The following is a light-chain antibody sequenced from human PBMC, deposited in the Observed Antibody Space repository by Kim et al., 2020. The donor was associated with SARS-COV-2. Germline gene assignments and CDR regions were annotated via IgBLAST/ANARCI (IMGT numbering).Light chain of an antibody. CDR3: QRYASSLT. CDR2: GAS. V-gene: IGKV3-20*01. Sequence: VLTQSPDTLSLSPRDRATLSCRTSRNVTSTYIAWYQHKPGHAPRLLIYGASRRATAIPDRFSGSGSGTDFTLTISRLESEDFAFYYCQRYASSLTFGPGTKVDIK. CDR1: RNVTSTY. J-gene: IGKJ3*01.